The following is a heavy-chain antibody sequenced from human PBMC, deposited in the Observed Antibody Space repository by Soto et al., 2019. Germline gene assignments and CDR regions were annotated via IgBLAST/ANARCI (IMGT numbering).Heavy chain of an antibody. Sequence: QVQLVQSGAEEKKPGASVWVSCKASGYTFTDYAMHWVRQAPGQRLEWMGWINAGNGNTKYSQKFRGRVTITRDTSATTAYMELSSLKSEDTAVYYCARGGELLYLDRWGRGTLVTVSS. CDR1: GYTFTDYA. CDR2: INAGNGNT. D-gene: IGHD1-26*01. V-gene: IGHV1-3*05. CDR3: ARGGELLYLDR. J-gene: IGHJ2*01.